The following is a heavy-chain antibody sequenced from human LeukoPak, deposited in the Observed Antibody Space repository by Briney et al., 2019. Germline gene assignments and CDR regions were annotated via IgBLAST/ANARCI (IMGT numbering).Heavy chain of an antibody. CDR2: ISWNSGTI. Sequence: PGRSLRLSCVTSGFTFDDYAMHWVRQAPGKGLEWVSGISWNSGTIGYTDSVKGRFTISRDYTKNSLYLQMNSLRTEDTALHYCARDTTMDVWGQGTTVTVSS. CDR3: ARDTTMDV. CDR1: GFTFDDYA. J-gene: IGHJ6*02. V-gene: IGHV3-9*01.